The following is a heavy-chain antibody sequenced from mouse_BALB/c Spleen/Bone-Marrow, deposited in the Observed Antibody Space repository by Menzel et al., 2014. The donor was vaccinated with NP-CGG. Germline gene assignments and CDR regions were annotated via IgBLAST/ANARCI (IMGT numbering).Heavy chain of an antibody. CDR2: IDPFYGGT. V-gene: IGHV1-39*01. CDR1: GYSFTGYN. J-gene: IGHJ2*01. CDR3: ARFVNYFDY. Sequence: EVKLVESGPDLEKPGASVKISCKASGYSFTGYNMTWVQQSNGKSLEWIGNIDPFYGGTNYNQKFKGKATLTVDKSSSTAYMQIKSLTSEDSAVYYCARFVNYFDYWGQGTTLTVSS.